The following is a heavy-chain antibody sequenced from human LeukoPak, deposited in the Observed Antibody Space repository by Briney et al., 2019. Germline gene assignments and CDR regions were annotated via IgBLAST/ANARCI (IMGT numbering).Heavy chain of an antibody. CDR3: ARDPSLIVGATISFLDY. CDR2: INTYNGNT. J-gene: IGHJ4*02. CDR1: GYTFTSYG. V-gene: IGHV1-18*01. Sequence: ASVKVSCKASGYTFTSYGISWVRQAPGQGLEWMGWINTYNGNTNYAQKLQGRVTMTTDTSTSTAHMDLRSLRSDDTAVYYCARDPSLIVGATISFLDYWGQGTLVTVSS. D-gene: IGHD1-26*01.